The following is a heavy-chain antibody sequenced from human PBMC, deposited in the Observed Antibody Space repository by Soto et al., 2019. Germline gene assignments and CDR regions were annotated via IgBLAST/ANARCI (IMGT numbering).Heavy chain of an antibody. D-gene: IGHD3-16*02. CDR1: GYTFTGHY. CDR2: INAGKGNT. V-gene: IGHV1-3*01. J-gene: IGHJ4*02. Sequence: ASVKVSCKASGYTFTGHYMHWVRQAPGQRLEWMGWINAGKGNTKYSQKFQDRVTITRDTSASVAYMELSSLASEDTAVYYCARSEVIPEGCDYWGQGTLVTVSS. CDR3: ARSEVIPEGCDY.